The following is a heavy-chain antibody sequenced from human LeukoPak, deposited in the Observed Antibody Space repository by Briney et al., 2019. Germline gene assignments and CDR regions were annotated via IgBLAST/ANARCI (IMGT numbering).Heavy chain of an antibody. Sequence: ASVKVSFKASGGTFSIYAISWVRQAPGQGLEWMGGIIPIFGTANYAQKFQGRVTITTDESTSTAYMELSSLRSEDTAVYYCAVSQDIVVVPAATPNDYWGQGTLVTVSS. CDR1: GGTFSIYA. CDR2: IIPIFGTA. CDR3: AVSQDIVVVPAATPNDY. J-gene: IGHJ4*02. V-gene: IGHV1-69*05. D-gene: IGHD2-2*01.